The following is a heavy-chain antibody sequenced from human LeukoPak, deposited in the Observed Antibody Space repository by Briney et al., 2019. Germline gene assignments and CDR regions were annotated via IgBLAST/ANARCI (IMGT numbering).Heavy chain of an antibody. CDR1: GGSISGYY. D-gene: IGHD3-9*01. CDR2: INHSGST. CDR3: ARSRRRDTDAFDI. Sequence: PSETLSLTCTVSGGSISGYYWSWIRQPPGKGLEWIGEINHSGSTNYNPSLKSRVTISVDTSKNQFSLKLSSVTAADTAVYYCARSRRRDTDAFDIWGQGTMVTVSS. V-gene: IGHV4-34*01. J-gene: IGHJ3*02.